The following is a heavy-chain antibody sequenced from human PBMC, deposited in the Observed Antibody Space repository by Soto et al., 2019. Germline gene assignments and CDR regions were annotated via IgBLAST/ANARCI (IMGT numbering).Heavy chain of an antibody. CDR3: AYLSCSGGSCYWFSFSGMDV. CDR1: GFSLTTSGVG. J-gene: IGHJ6*02. CDR2: IYWDDDK. D-gene: IGHD2-15*01. V-gene: IGHV2-5*02. Sequence: QITLKESGPTLVKPTQTLTLTCTFSGFSLTTSGVGVAWIRQPPGKALEWLALIYWDDDKRYRPSLESRLTITQDNSKNQVVLTMTNMDSVDTATFYCAYLSCSGGSCYWFSFSGMDVWGPGTTVTVSS.